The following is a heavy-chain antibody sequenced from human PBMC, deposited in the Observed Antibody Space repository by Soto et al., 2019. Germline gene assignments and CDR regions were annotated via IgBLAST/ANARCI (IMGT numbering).Heavy chain of an antibody. V-gene: IGHV4-39*01. CDR3: ARQVTADDAFDI. CDR2: IYYSGST. Sequence: QLQLQESGPGLVKPSETLSLTCTVSGGSISSSSYYWGWIRQPPGKGLEWIGSIYYSGSTYYNPSLKSRVIISVDTSKNQFSLKLSSVTAADTAVYYCARQVTADDAFDIWGQGTMVTVSS. J-gene: IGHJ3*02. CDR1: GGSISSSSYY.